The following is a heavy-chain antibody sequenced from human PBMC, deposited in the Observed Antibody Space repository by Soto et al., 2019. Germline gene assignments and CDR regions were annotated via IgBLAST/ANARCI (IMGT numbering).Heavy chain of an antibody. CDR2: ISGSGGST. CDR3: AKDPIVVPAALWVDRDY. D-gene: IGHD2-2*01. Sequence: GGSLRLSCAASGFTFSSYAMSWVRQAPGKGLEWVSAISGSGGSTYYADSVKGRFTISRDNSKNTLYLQMNSLRAEDTAVYYCAKDPIVVPAALWVDRDYWGQGTLVPSPQ. CDR1: GFTFSSYA. J-gene: IGHJ4*02. V-gene: IGHV3-23*01.